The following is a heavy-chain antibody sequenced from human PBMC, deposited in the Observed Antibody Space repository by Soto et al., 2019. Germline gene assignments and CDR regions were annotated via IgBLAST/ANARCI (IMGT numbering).Heavy chain of an antibody. Sequence: PGGSLRLSCAASGFTFSSYGVHWVRQAPGKGLEWVAVISYDGSNKYYADSVKGRFTISRDNSKNTLYLQMNSLRAEDTAVYYCAKDRGIAVAPAHMDVWGQGTTVTVSS. CDR3: AKDRGIAVAPAHMDV. CDR1: GFTFSSYG. V-gene: IGHV3-30*18. J-gene: IGHJ6*02. CDR2: ISYDGSNK. D-gene: IGHD6-19*01.